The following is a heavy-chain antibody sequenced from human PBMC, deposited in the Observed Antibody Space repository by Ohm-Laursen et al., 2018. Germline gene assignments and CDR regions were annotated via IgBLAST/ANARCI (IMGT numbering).Heavy chain of an antibody. D-gene: IGHD6-19*01. CDR1: GFTFSSYG. V-gene: IGHV3-33*01. Sequence: SLRLSCAASGFTFSSYGMHWVRQAPGKGLEWVAVIWFDGSTKFYADSVKGRFTISRDNSKNTVSLQMDSLRAEDTAVYYCARSAVAGNSNWFDPWGQGALVTVSS. CDR3: ARSAVAGNSNWFDP. J-gene: IGHJ5*02. CDR2: IWFDGSTK.